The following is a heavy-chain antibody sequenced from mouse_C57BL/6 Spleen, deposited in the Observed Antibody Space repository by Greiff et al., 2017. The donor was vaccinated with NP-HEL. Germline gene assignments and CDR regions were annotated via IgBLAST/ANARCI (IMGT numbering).Heavy chain of an antibody. CDR1: GYSFTGYF. D-gene: IGHD2-5*01. J-gene: IGHJ1*03. CDR2: INPYNGDT. V-gene: IGHV1-20*01. Sequence: VQLQQSGPELVKPGDSVKISCKASGYSFTGYFMNWVMQSHGKGLEWIGRINPYNGDTFYNQKFKGKATLTVDKSSSTAHMELRSLTSEDSAVYYCARRAYSKGWYFDVWGTGTTVTVSS. CDR3: ARRAYSKGWYFDV.